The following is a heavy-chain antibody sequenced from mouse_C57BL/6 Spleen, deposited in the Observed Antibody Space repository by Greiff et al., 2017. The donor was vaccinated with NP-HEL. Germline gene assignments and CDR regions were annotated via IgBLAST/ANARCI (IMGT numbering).Heavy chain of an antibody. J-gene: IGHJ4*01. CDR1: GYAFSSSW. D-gene: IGHD3-1*01. V-gene: IGHV1-82*01. Sequence: QVQLKQSGPELVKPGASVKISCKASGYAFSSSWMNWVKQRPGKGLEWIGRIYPGDGDTNYNGKFKGKATLTADKSSSTAYMQLSSLTSEDSAVYFCARSGDGDYYAMDYWGQGTSVTVSS. CDR2: IYPGDGDT. CDR3: ARSGDGDYYAMDY.